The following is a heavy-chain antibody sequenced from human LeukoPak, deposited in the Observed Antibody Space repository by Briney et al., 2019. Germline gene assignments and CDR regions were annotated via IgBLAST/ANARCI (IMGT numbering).Heavy chain of an antibody. J-gene: IGHJ4*02. CDR2: IYYSGST. D-gene: IGHD4-17*01. V-gene: IGHV4-59*08. Sequence: LDILSFTCKVAGGPIGSYYWSWIRQPPGKGLEWIGYIYYSGSTNYNPSLKSRVTISVDTSKNQFSLKLSSVTAADTAVYYCARRGYGDYAYYFDYWGQGTLVTVSS. CDR3: ARRGYGDYAYYFDY. CDR1: GGPIGSYY.